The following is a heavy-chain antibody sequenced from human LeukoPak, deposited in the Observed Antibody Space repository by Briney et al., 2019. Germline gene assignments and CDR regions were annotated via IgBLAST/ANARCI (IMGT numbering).Heavy chain of an antibody. CDR3: ARVGVIISHDWFDP. D-gene: IGHD3-3*01. Sequence: SVKVSCKASGGISSNFAIHWVRQAPGQGLEWMGQITGLFATAHYAQKFQGRVTITTDESTGAVYMELSSLRSEDTAVYYCARVGVIISHDWFDPWGQGTLVTVSS. CDR1: GGISSNFA. J-gene: IGHJ5*02. V-gene: IGHV1-69*05. CDR2: ITGLFATA.